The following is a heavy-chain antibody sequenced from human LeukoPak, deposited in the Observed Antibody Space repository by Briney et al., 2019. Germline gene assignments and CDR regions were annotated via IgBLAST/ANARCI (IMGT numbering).Heavy chain of an antibody. CDR2: IYYSGST. D-gene: IGHD5-24*01. Sequence: SETLSLTCTVSGGSISSYYWTWIRQPPGKGLEWIGYIYYSGSTNYNPSLKSRVTMSIDTSKKQFSLKLTSVTAADTSMHYCASPNARDGYYDDAFYIWGQGTVVTVSS. V-gene: IGHV4-59*08. CDR3: ASPNARDGYYDDAFYI. CDR1: GGSISSYY. J-gene: IGHJ3*02.